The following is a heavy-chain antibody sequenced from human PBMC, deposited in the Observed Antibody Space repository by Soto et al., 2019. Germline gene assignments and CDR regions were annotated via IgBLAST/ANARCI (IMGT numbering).Heavy chain of an antibody. CDR1: GFTFSSYG. V-gene: IGHV3-33*01. J-gene: IGHJ4*02. Sequence: GGSLRLSCAASGFTFSSYGMHWVRQAPGKGLEWVAVIWYGGSNKYYADSVKGRFTISRDNSKNTLYLQMNSLRAEDTAVYYCAREGYSMVEDYWGQGTLVTVSS. CDR2: IWYGGSNK. CDR3: AREGYSMVEDY. D-gene: IGHD3-10*01.